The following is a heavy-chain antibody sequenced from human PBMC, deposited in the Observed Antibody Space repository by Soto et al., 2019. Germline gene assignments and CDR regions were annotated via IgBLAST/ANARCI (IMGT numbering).Heavy chain of an antibody. V-gene: IGHV1-24*01. Sequence: ASVKVSCKVSGYTLTELSMHWARQAPGKGLEWMGGFDPEDGETIYAQKFQGRVTMTEDTSTDTAYMELSSLRSEDTAVYYCATADDSSGNDAFDIWGQGTMVTVSS. CDR2: FDPEDGET. CDR1: GYTLTELS. D-gene: IGHD3-22*01. CDR3: ATADDSSGNDAFDI. J-gene: IGHJ3*02.